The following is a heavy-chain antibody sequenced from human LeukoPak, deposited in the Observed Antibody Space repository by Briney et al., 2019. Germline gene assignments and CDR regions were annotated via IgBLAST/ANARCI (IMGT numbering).Heavy chain of an antibody. J-gene: IGHJ6*03. V-gene: IGHV1-46*01. CDR1: VYTFTSYY. CDR3: ARDPSINGTALPLYYMDV. Sequence: ASVKVSCKASVYTFTSYYMHWVRQAPGQGLEWMGIINPSGGSTSYAQKFQGRVTMTRDMSTSTVYMEVSSLRSEDTAVYYCARDPSINGTALPLYYMDVWGKGTTVTVSS. D-gene: IGHD1-20*01. CDR2: INPSGGST.